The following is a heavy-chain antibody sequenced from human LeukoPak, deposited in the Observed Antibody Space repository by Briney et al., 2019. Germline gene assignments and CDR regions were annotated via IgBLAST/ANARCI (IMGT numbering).Heavy chain of an antibody. V-gene: IGHV3-74*01. D-gene: IGHD2-21*01. Sequence: GGSLRLSCAASGFSFSNYWMHWARQAPGKGLVWVSRINSDGSSTTYADSVKGRFTISRDNAKNTLYLQMNSLRAEDTAVYYCARDGVEFYNWFDPWGQGTLVTVSS. CDR1: GFSFSNYW. CDR3: ARDGVEFYNWFDP. J-gene: IGHJ5*02. CDR2: INSDGSST.